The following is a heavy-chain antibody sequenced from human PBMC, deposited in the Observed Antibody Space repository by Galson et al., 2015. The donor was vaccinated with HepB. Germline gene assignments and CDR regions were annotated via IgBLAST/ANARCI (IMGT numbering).Heavy chain of an antibody. CDR1: GGSFSGYY. Sequence: SETLSLTCAVYGGSFSGYYWSWIRQPPGKGLEWIGEINHSGSTNYNPSLKSRVTISVDTSKNQFSLKLSSVTAADTAVYYCARGPRQLAQRYNWFDPWGQGTLVTVSS. D-gene: IGHD6-13*01. CDR2: INHSGST. CDR3: ARGPRQLAQRYNWFDP. V-gene: IGHV4-34*01. J-gene: IGHJ5*02.